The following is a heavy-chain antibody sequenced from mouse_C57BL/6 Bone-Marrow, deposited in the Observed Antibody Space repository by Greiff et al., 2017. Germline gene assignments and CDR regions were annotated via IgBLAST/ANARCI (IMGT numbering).Heavy chain of an antibody. D-gene: IGHD3-3*01. CDR3: TRQGPSYAMDY. V-gene: IGHV6-6*01. Sequence: EVKVEESGGGLVQPGGSMKLSCAASGFTFSDAWMDWVRQSPEQGLEWVAEIRNKANNHATYYAESVKGMFTISRDDSKSSVYLHMNSLRAEDTGIYSCTRQGPSYAMDYWGQGTSVTVSS. CDR2: IRNKANNHAT. CDR1: GFTFSDAW. J-gene: IGHJ4*01.